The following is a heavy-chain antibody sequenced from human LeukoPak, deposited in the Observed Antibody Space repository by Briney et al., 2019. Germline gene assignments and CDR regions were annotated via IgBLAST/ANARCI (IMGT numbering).Heavy chain of an antibody. Sequence: GGSLRLSCAASGFTFSSYAMHWVRQAPGKGLEWVAVISYDGSNKYYAGSVKGRFTISRDNSKNTLYLQMNSLRAEDTAVYYCARVKRRGPFVYWGQGTLVTVSS. CDR1: GFTFSSYA. J-gene: IGHJ4*02. CDR3: ARVKRRGPFVY. CDR2: ISYDGSNK. D-gene: IGHD1-1*01. V-gene: IGHV3-30-3*01.